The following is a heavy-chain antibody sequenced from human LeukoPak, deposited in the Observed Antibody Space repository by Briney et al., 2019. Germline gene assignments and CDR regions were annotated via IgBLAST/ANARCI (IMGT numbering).Heavy chain of an antibody. D-gene: IGHD2-2*01. J-gene: IGHJ4*02. Sequence: GGSLRLSCAASGFTFTSYWMSWVRQAPGKGLEWVANIKQDGSEKYYVDSVKGRFTISRDNAKNSLYLQMNSLRAEDTAVYYCARDALGYCSSTSCWGSYYFDYWGQGTLVTVSS. CDR1: GFTFTSYW. CDR3: ARDALGYCSSTSCWGSYYFDY. CDR2: IKQDGSEK. V-gene: IGHV3-7*01.